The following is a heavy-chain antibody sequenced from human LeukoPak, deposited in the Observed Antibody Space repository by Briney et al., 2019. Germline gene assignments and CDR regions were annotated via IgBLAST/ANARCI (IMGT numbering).Heavy chain of an antibody. CDR3: AREYGDCSGGNCYSYFDS. Sequence: GGSLRLSCAASKFIFSNYWMSWVRQAPGKGLEWVAYIKKTGSEKHYVDSVKGRFTITRHNARNSLFLQMDSLRAEDTAVYYCAREYGDCSGGNCYSYFDSWGQGTLVTVSS. V-gene: IGHV3-7*01. D-gene: IGHD2-15*01. J-gene: IGHJ4*02. CDR2: IKKTGSEK. CDR1: KFIFSNYW.